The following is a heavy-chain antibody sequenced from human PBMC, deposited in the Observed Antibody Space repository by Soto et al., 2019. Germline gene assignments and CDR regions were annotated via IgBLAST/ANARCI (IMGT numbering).Heavy chain of an antibody. Sequence: GGSLRLSCAASGFTFSDYYMSWIRQAPGKGLEWVSYISSSSSCTNYADSVKGRFTISRDNAKNSLYLQMNSLRAEDTAVYYCAREEDYYDSSGYYPRGPNWLDPWGQGTLVTVSS. CDR2: ISSSSSCT. CDR3: AREEDYYDSSGYYPRGPNWLDP. V-gene: IGHV3-11*06. CDR1: GFTFSDYY. D-gene: IGHD3-22*01. J-gene: IGHJ5*02.